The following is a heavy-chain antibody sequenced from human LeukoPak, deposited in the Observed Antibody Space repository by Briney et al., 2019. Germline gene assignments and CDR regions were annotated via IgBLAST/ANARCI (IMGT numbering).Heavy chain of an antibody. Sequence: PSETLSLTCTVSGGSISSYYWSWIRQPPGKGLEWIGYIYYSGSTNYNPSLKSRVTIPVDTSKNQFSLKLSSVTAADTAVYYCARVGYYGSGSYCFDYWGQGTLVTVSS. CDR2: IYYSGST. CDR3: ARVGYYGSGSYCFDY. V-gene: IGHV4-59*01. CDR1: GGSISSYY. J-gene: IGHJ4*02. D-gene: IGHD3-10*01.